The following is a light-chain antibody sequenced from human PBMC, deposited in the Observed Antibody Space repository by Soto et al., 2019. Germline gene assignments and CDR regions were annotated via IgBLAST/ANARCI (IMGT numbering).Light chain of an antibody. Sequence: DIVMTQTPLSPPVTLGQPASISCRSSPSLVHSDGNTYLSWLHQRPGQPRRVLIYKISNRFSGDPDRFSGSGAGTDFTLKISRVEAEDVGVYYCMQATQFPYTFGQGTKLEIK. V-gene: IGKV2-24*01. CDR2: KIS. CDR3: MQATQFPYT. J-gene: IGKJ2*01. CDR1: PSLVHSDGNTY.